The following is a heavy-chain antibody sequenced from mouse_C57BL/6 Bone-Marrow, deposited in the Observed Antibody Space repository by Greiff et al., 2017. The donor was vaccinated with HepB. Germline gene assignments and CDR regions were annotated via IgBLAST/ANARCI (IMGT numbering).Heavy chain of an antibody. Sequence: VQLQESGPGLVQPSQSLSITCTVSGFSLTSYGVHWVRQSPGKGLEWLGVIWRGGSTDYNAAFMSRLSITKDNSKSQVFFKMNSLQADDTAIYYCAKEGVGVLYYFDYWGQGTTLTVSS. D-gene: IGHD1-3*01. CDR2: IWRGGST. CDR1: GFSLTSYG. V-gene: IGHV2-5*01. J-gene: IGHJ2*01. CDR3: AKEGVGVLYYFDY.